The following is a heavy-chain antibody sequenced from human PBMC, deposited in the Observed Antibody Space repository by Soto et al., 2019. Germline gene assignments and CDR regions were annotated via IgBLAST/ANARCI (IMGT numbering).Heavy chain of an antibody. CDR3: AKDISSGGHDAFDI. J-gene: IGHJ3*02. V-gene: IGHV3-9*01. Sequence: GGSLGLSCAASGFTFDDYAMHWVRQAPGKGLEWVSGISWNSGSIGYADSVKGRFTISRDNAKNSLYLQMNSLRAEDTALYYCAKDISSGGHDAFDIWGQGTMVTVSS. D-gene: IGHD3-10*01. CDR2: ISWNSGSI. CDR1: GFTFDDYA.